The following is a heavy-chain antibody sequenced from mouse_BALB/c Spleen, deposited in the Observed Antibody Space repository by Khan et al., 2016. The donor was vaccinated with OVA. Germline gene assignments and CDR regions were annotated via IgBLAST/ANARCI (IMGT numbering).Heavy chain of an antibody. CDR3: ARLEDI. CDR1: GFSLTSYC. V-gene: IGHV2-9*02. Sequence: VELVESGPGLVAPSQTLSITCTVSGFSLTSYCVHWVRQPPGKGLEWLGVIWAGGSTNYNSALMSRLSISKDNSKSQVFLKMNSLKTDDTAMYYCARLEDIWGQGTTLTVSS. D-gene: IGHD1-3*01. J-gene: IGHJ2*01. CDR2: IWAGGST.